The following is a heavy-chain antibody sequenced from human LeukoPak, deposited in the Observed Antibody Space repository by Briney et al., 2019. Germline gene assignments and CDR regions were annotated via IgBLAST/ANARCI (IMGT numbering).Heavy chain of an antibody. CDR2: INHSGST. CDR1: GGSFSGYY. Sequence: SETLSLTCAVYGGSFSGYYWSWIRQPPGKGLEWIGEINHSGSTNYNPSLKSRVTISVDTSKNQFSLKLSSVTAADTAVYYCARGGGPGGFGELLGWFDPWGQGTLVTVSS. V-gene: IGHV4-34*01. D-gene: IGHD3-10*01. J-gene: IGHJ5*02. CDR3: ARGGGPGGFGELLGWFDP.